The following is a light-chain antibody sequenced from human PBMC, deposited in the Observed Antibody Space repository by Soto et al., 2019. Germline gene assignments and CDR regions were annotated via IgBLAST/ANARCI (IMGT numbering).Light chain of an antibody. Sequence: DIVMTQSPDSLAVSLGERATINCKSSQSVLYSSNNKNYLAWYQQKPGQPPNLLIYWASTRESGVPDRFSGSGSGTDFTLTISSLQAEDVEVYYCQKYYSTPYTFGQGTKVDI. CDR3: QKYYSTPYT. J-gene: IGKJ2*01. CDR2: WAS. V-gene: IGKV4-1*01. CDR1: QSVLYSSNNKNY.